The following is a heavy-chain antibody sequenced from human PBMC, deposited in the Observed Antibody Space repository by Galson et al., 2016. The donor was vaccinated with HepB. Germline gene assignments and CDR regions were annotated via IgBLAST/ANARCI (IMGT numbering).Heavy chain of an antibody. CDR1: GGSVSSPTW. CDR2: TNDGGSV. D-gene: IGHD6-19*01. V-gene: IGHV4-4*02. Sequence: ETLSLTCRVSGGSVSSPTWWTWVHQAPGKGLEWIGETNDGGSVNYNPSLKNRVIITIVKSRNHLSLKLSSVTAADTAIYYCARSHYSSGWYSGWFDSWGQGTLVTVSS. J-gene: IGHJ5*01. CDR3: ARSHYSSGWYSGWFDS.